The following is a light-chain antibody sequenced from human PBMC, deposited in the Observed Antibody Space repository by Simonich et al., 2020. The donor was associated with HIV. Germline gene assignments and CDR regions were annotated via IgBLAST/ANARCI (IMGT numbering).Light chain of an antibody. V-gene: IGKV3-15*01. CDR2: GAS. Sequence: EIVMTQSPVTLSVSPGERAPLSCRVSQSVSNTLAWYQQKPGQAPRLLIYGASTRATVVPDRFSGSGSGTEFSLTISSLQSEDSAVYYCQQYNKWPLTFGGGTKVEIK. J-gene: IGKJ4*01. CDR3: QQYNKWPLT. CDR1: QSVSNT.